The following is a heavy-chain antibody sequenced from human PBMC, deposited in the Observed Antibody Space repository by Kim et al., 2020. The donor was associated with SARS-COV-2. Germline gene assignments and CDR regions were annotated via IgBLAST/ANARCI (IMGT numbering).Heavy chain of an antibody. Sequence: GGSLRLSCAASGFTFSRYWMHWVRQAPGKGLVWVSRINSDGGTTSYADSAKGRFTISRDNAKSTLYLQMNSLRAEDTAVYYCASRRYTGTYYYFGYWGQGTLVTVSS. CDR3: ASRRYTGTYYYFGY. D-gene: IGHD1-26*01. V-gene: IGHV3-74*01. J-gene: IGHJ4*02. CDR1: GFTFSRYW. CDR2: INSDGGTT.